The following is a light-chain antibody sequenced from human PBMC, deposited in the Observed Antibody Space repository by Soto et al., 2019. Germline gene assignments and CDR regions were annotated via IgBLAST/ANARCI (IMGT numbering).Light chain of an antibody. CDR3: QQRSNWPLT. J-gene: IGKJ4*01. V-gene: IGKV3D-20*02. CDR2: GAS. Sequence: IVLTQSPGTLSLSPGERATLSCRASQSVSGSYLAWYQQKPGQAPRILIFGASGRATGIPDRFSGSGSGTDFTLTISSLEPEDFAVYYCQQRSNWPLTFGGGTKVDIK. CDR1: QSVSGSY.